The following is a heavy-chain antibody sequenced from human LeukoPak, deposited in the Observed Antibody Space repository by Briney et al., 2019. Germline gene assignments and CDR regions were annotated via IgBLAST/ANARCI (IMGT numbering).Heavy chain of an antibody. V-gene: IGHV1-18*01. CDR3: ARDHHSGYDYFDY. CDR1: GYTFTSYG. CDR2: ISAYNGNT. D-gene: IGHD5-12*01. Sequence: ASVKVSCKASGYTFTSYGISWVRQAPRQGLEWMGWISAYNGNTNYAQKLQGRVTITRDTFASTAYMELRRLNSEDTAVYYCARDHHSGYDYFDYWGQGTLVTVSS. J-gene: IGHJ4*02.